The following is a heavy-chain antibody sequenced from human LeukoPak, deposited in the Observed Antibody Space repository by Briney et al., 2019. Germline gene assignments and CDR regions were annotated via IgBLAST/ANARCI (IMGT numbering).Heavy chain of an antibody. CDR1: GFTFSGFE. CDR2: ISRRGTTT. V-gene: IGHV3-48*03. J-gene: IGHJ4*02. D-gene: IGHD2-21*02. CDR3: ARSRVTDY. Sequence: GRSLRLSCAASGFTFSGFEMNWVRQAPGKGLEWVSFISRRGTTTKYADSVKGRFTISRDNAKNSLYLQMNGLRDEDTAVYYCARSRVTDYWGQGTLVSVSS.